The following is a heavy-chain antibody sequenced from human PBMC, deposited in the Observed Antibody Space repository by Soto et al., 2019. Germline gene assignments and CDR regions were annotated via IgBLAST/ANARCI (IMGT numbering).Heavy chain of an antibody. V-gene: IGHV3-23*01. Sequence: EVQLLESGGGLVQPGGSLRLSCAASGFTFSSYAMSWVRQAAGKGLEWVSAISGSGGSTYYADSVKGRFTISRDNSKNTLYLQMNSMRAEDTAVYYCAKYSSGWGRNYYFDYWGQGTMVTVSS. CDR1: GFTFSSYA. D-gene: IGHD6-19*01. CDR3: AKYSSGWGRNYYFDY. CDR2: ISGSGGST. J-gene: IGHJ4*02.